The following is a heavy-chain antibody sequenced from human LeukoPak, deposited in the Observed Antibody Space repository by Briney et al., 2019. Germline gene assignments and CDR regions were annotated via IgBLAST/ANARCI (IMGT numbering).Heavy chain of an antibody. Sequence: GESLKISCKGSGYSFTSYWIGWVRQMPGKGLEWMGIIYPGDSDTRYSPSFQGRVTISADKSIGTAYLQWSSLKASDIAMYYCARGYCSSTSCYNGFDPWGQGTLVTVSS. J-gene: IGHJ5*02. V-gene: IGHV5-51*01. CDR3: ARGYCSSTSCYNGFDP. CDR1: GYSFTSYW. CDR2: IYPGDSDT. D-gene: IGHD2-2*01.